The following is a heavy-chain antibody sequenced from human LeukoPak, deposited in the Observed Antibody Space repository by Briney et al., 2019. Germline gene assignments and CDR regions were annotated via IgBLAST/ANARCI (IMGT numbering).Heavy chain of an antibody. D-gene: IGHD3-9*01. CDR1: GGSFSGYY. V-gene: IGHV4-34*01. CDR2: INHSGST. J-gene: IGHJ5*02. Sequence: SETLPLTCAVYGGSFSGYYWSWIRQPPGKGLEWIGEINHSGSTNYNPSLKSRVTISVDTSKNQCSLKLSSVTAADTAVYYCARGGGLRYFDWLPPDWFDPWGQGTLVTVSS. CDR3: ARGGGLRYFDWLPPDWFDP.